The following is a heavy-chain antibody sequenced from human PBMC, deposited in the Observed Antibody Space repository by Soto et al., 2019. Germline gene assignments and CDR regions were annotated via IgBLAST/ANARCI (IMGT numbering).Heavy chain of an antibody. CDR2: IGSAHDP. D-gene: IGHD1-26*01. CDR3: SRAYLGRLPRRADYYYALDV. CDR1: GFTFSTYD. J-gene: IGHJ6*02. Sequence: GGSLRLSCAASGFTFSTYDMHWVRQVPEKGLEWVSAIGSAHDPYYLGSVKGRFSISRENAKNSLYLQMNSLTTGDTAVYYCSRAYLGRLPRRADYYYALDVWGQGTTVTVSS. V-gene: IGHV3-13*05.